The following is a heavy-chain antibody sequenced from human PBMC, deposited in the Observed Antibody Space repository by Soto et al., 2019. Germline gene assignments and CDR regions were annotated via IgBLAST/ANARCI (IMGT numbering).Heavy chain of an antibody. CDR2: IPYSGNT. V-gene: IGHV4-59*01. CDR3: AGLRGYAGSPIDY. Sequence: PSETLSLTXTVSGGSIISGYWSWIRQPPGKGLEWIGYIPYSGNTNYNPSLKSRVTMSVDTPKNQFSLRLSSVTTADTAVYYCAGLRGYAGSPIDYWGQGTLVTVSS. J-gene: IGHJ4*02. CDR1: GGSIISGY. D-gene: IGHD2-15*01.